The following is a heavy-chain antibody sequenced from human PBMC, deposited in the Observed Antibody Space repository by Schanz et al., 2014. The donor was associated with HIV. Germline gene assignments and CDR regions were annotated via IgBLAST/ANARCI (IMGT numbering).Heavy chain of an antibody. D-gene: IGHD1-1*01. Sequence: QVRLPQWGAGLLKPSETLSLTCAVYGSSFNDYYWGWIRQAPGKGPEWIGEINHSGIPNYNPSLESRVTISVDTSKNQFSLKLSSVTAADTAVYYCARDGGRRGGQRQLFAYWGHGTLVTVSS. J-gene: IGHJ4*03. CDR1: GSSFNDYY. V-gene: IGHV4-34*01. CDR2: INHSGIP. CDR3: ARDGGRRGGQRQLFAY.